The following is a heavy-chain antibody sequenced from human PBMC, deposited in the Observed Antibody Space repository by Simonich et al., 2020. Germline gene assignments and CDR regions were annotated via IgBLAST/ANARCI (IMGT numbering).Heavy chain of an antibody. V-gene: IGHV1-2*02. CDR1: GYTFTGYY. Sequence: QVQLVQSGAEVKKPGASVKVSCKASGYTFTGYYMDWVRQAPGKGLGRRGWINTTSGGTNYAQKFQGRVTMTRDTSISTAYMELSRLRSDDTAVYYCARGPRWTGDDAFDIWGQGTMVTVSS. J-gene: IGHJ3*02. CDR3: ARGPRWTGDDAFDI. D-gene: IGHD7-27*01. CDR2: INTTSGGT.